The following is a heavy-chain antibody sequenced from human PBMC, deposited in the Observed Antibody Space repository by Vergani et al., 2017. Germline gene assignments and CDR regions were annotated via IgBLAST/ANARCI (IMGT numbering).Heavy chain of an antibody. D-gene: IGHD2-2*02. J-gene: IGHJ4*02. CDR1: GFALNRHA. CDR3: VRDRGLCAGGKCYTEAWDY. CDR2: ISFDGTNE. V-gene: IGHV3-30-3*01. Sequence: QVQLVESGGGVVQPGTSLRLSCVVSGFALNRHAMYWVRQAPGKGLEWVVGISFDGTNEYYPDLVKGRFTISRDIAKNTLYLQVRSLRLEDTGVYHCVRDRGLCAGGKCYTEAWDYWGKGAQVTVSS.